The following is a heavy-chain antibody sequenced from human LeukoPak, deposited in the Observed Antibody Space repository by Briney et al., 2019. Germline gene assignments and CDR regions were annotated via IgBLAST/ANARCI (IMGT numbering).Heavy chain of an antibody. J-gene: IGHJ4*02. V-gene: IGHV1-69*04. CDR2: IIPILGIA. Sequence: GASVKVSCKASGGTFSSYAISWVRQAPGQGLEWMGRIIPILGIANYAQKFQGRVTITADKSTSTAYMELSSLRSEDTAVYYCASTPLGYDSSGYYLYWGQGTLVTASS. CDR3: ASTPLGYDSSGYYLY. D-gene: IGHD3-22*01. CDR1: GGTFSSYA.